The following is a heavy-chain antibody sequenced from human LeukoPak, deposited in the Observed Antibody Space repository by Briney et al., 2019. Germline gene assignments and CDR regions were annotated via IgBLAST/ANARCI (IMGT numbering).Heavy chain of an antibody. CDR2: ISYDGSNK. V-gene: IGHV3-30*04. Sequence: PGRSLRLSCAASGFTFSSYAMHWVRQAPGKGLEWVAVISYDGSNKYYADFVKGRFTISRDNSKNTLYLQMNSLRAEDTAVYYCAREGDWYYYDSSGYYPFDYWGQGTLVTVSS. J-gene: IGHJ4*02. CDR1: GFTFSSYA. CDR3: AREGDWYYYDSSGYYPFDY. D-gene: IGHD3-22*01.